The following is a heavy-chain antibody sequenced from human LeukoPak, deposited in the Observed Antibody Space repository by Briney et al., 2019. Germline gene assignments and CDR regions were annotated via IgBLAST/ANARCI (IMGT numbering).Heavy chain of an antibody. CDR3: ARFVHRRSRVRNDY. CDR1: GGSFSGYY. V-gene: IGHV4-34*01. CDR2: INHSGST. Sequence: SETLSLTCAVYGGSFSGYYWSWIRQPPGKGLEWIGEINHSGSTNYNPSLKSRVTISVDTSKNQFSLKLSSVTAADTAVYYCARFVHRRSRVRNDYWGQGTLVTVSS. J-gene: IGHJ4*02.